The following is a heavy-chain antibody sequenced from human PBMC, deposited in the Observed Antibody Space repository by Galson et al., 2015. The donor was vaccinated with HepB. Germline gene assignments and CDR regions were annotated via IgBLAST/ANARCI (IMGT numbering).Heavy chain of an antibody. Sequence: SLRLSCAASRFTFSNYAMYWVRQAPGKGLECVSAISNNGGSIYYADSVKGRFTISRDNSKNTLYLQMSSLRAEDTAVYYCVKSLGQWLARKPFDYWGQGTLVTVSS. J-gene: IGHJ4*02. CDR1: RFTFSNYA. CDR3: VKSLGQWLARKPFDY. CDR2: ISNNGGSI. D-gene: IGHD6-19*01. V-gene: IGHV3-64D*06.